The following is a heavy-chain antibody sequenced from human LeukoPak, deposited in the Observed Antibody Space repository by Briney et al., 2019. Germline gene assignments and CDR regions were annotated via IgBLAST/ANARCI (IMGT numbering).Heavy chain of an antibody. J-gene: IGHJ3*02. V-gene: IGHV3-48*01. CDR3: ARLSDWGVFDI. Sequence: PRGSLRLSCAASGFTFSSYSMNWVRQAPGKGLEWVSYISSRSSTIYYADSVKGRFTISRDNAKNSLYLQMNSLRAEDTAVYDCARLSDWGVFDIWGQGKMVTVSS. D-gene: IGHD3/OR15-3a*01. CDR1: GFTFSSYS. CDR2: ISSRSSTI.